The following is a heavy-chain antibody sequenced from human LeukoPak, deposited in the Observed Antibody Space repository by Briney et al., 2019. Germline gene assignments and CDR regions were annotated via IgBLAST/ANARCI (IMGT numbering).Heavy chain of an antibody. Sequence: ASVKVSCKASGYTFTNYGISWVRQAPGQGLEWLGWISVYNGSTNYAQKVQARVTMTTDTSASTAYMELRSLRSDDTAVYYCARNVSVPSDHAGYFDYWGQGTLVTVSS. V-gene: IGHV1-18*01. CDR3: ARNVSVPSDHAGYFDY. D-gene: IGHD1-14*01. CDR1: GYTFTNYG. J-gene: IGHJ4*02. CDR2: ISVYNGST.